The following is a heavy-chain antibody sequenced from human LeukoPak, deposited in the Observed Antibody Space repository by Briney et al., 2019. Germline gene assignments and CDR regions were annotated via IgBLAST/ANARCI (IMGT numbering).Heavy chain of an antibody. V-gene: IGHV3-48*01. CDR3: AKDAYDFWSGYCDYFDY. J-gene: IGHJ4*02. Sequence: GGSLRLSCAASGFTFSSYSMNWVRQAPGKGLEWVSYISSSSSTIYYADSVKGRFTISRDNAKNSLYLQMNSLRAEDTAVYYCAKDAYDFWSGYCDYFDYWGQGTLVTVSS. CDR1: GFTFSSYS. CDR2: ISSSSSTI. D-gene: IGHD3-3*01.